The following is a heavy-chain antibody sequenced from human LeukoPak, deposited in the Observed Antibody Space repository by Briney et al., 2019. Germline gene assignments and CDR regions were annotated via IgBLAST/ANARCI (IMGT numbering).Heavy chain of an antibody. D-gene: IGHD6-13*01. CDR1: GFTFSSYA. V-gene: IGHV3-23*01. CDR2: ISGSGGST. Sequence: PGGPLRLSCAASGFTFSSYAMSWVRQAPGKGLEWVSAISGSGGSTYYADSVKGRFTISRDNSKNTLYLQMNSLRAEDTAVYYCAKEYSSSWYEVDSSSGWRTGFDYWGQGTLVTVSS. J-gene: IGHJ4*02. CDR3: AKEYSSSWYEVDSSSGWRTGFDY.